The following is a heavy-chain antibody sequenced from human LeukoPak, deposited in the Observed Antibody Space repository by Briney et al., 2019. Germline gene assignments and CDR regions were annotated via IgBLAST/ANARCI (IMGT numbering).Heavy chain of an antibody. Sequence: SETLSLTCTVSGGSISSSSYYWGWIRQPPGKGLEWIGSIYYSGSTNYNPSLKSRVTISVDTSKNQFSLKLSSVTAADTAVYYCASGGYGWRIQLWEKKFDYWGQGTLVTVSS. CDR3: ASGGYGWRIQLWEKKFDY. D-gene: IGHD5-18*01. CDR1: GGSISSSSYY. CDR2: IYYSGST. J-gene: IGHJ4*02. V-gene: IGHV4-39*07.